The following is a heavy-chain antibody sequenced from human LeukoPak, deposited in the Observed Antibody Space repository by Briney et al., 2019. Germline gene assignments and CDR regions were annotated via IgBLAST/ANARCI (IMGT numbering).Heavy chain of an antibody. V-gene: IGHV3-7*01. CDR3: AIEGYCSGGTCYTNWFDT. CDR2: IKQDGSEK. Sequence: PGGSLRLSCAASGFTYSSYWMSWVRQAPGKGLEWVANIKQDGSEKYYADSVKGRFTISRDNAQNSLYLQMNSLRDEDTAVYYCAIEGYCSGGTCYTNWFDTWGQGTLVTVSS. CDR1: GFTYSSYW. D-gene: IGHD2-15*01. J-gene: IGHJ5*02.